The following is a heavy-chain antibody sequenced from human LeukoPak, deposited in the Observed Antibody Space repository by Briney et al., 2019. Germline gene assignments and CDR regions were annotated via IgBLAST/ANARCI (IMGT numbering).Heavy chain of an antibody. D-gene: IGHD4-17*01. J-gene: IGHJ6*02. Sequence: GGSLRLSCAASGFTFSSYWMHWVRQAPGEGLVWVSRIDPDDSGSTYADSVKGRFTISRDNAKNTLWLQMNSLRADDTAVYYCARDSSVTTDEYYYYYYGMDVWGQGTTVTVSS. V-gene: IGHV3-74*01. CDR3: ARDSSVTTDEYYYYYYGMDV. CDR1: GFTFSSYW. CDR2: IDPDDSGS.